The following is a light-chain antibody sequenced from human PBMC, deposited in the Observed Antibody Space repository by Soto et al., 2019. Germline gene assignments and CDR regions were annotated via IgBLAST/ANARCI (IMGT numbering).Light chain of an antibody. V-gene: IGKV1-5*03. J-gene: IGKJ1*01. CDR2: KAS. CDR3: QHYNSYSEA. Sequence: DIQLTQSQSFLSPSIGESVTLTCLASQVISTSLAWYQVKPGKAPKLLIYKASTLKSGVPSRFSGSGSGTEFTLTISSLQPDDFATYYCQHYNSYSEAFGQGTKVDI. CDR1: QVISTS.